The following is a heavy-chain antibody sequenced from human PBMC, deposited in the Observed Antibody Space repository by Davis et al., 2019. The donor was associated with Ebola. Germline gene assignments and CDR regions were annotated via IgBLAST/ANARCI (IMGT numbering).Heavy chain of an antibody. V-gene: IGHV4-34*01. Sequence: SQSLSPTWLVVAGSSSVDYCSWIRQPPGKGLEWIGEINHSGSTNYNPYRKSRFTISLDTSKTQFSQKLNSVTAADTAVYYCARKTIAAPFDYWGQGTLVTVSS. CDR1: AGSSSVDY. CDR3: ARKTIAAPFDY. CDR2: INHSGST. D-gene: IGHD6-6*01. J-gene: IGHJ4*02.